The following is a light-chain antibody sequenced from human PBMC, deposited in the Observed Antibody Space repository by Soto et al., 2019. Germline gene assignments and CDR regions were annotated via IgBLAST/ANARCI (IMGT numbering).Light chain of an antibody. J-gene: IGKJ1*01. CDR1: QSVSSTY. Sequence: EIVLTQSPGTLSLSPGDRATLSCRASQSVSSTYLAWYQQKPGHAPRLLIFGAYSRATGLPARFSGSGSGTEFTLTFSRLEPGDFAVYYCQQYDSSPKTFGQGTKVEIK. CDR2: GAY. CDR3: QQYDSSPKT. V-gene: IGKV3-20*01.